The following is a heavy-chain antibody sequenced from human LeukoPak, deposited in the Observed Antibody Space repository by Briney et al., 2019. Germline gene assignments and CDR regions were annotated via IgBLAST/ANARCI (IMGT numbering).Heavy chain of an antibody. CDR3: ARDMYSGSYLYYFDY. CDR1: GFTFSSYS. J-gene: IGHJ4*02. CDR2: ISSNSSYI. D-gene: IGHD1-26*01. V-gene: IGHV3-21*01. Sequence: GGSLRLSCAASGFTFSSYSMNWVRQAPGKGLEWVSSISSNSSYIYYADSVKGRFTISRDNAKNPLYLQMNSLRAEDTAVYYCARDMYSGSYLYYFDYWGQGTLVTVSS.